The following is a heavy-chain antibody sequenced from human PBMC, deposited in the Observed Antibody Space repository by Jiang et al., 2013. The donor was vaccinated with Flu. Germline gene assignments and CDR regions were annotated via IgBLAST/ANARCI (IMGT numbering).Heavy chain of an antibody. CDR2: INAGNGNT. CDR1: GYTFTSFD. J-gene: IGHJ5*02. CDR3: ARVELGGFDP. V-gene: IGHV1-3*01. D-gene: IGHD3-16*01. Sequence: SGAEVKKPGASVKVSCKASGYTFTSFDMHWVRQAPGQRLEWMGWINAGNGNTKYSQKFQGRVTITRDTSASTAYMELSSLRFEDTAVYYCARVELGGFDPWGQGTLVTVSS.